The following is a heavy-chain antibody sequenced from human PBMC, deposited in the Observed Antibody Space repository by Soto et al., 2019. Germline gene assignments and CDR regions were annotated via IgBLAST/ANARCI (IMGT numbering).Heavy chain of an antibody. CDR2: INPGGGST. D-gene: IGHD5-18*01. V-gene: IGHV1-46*01. J-gene: IGHJ6*02. CDR1: GYTFTAYY. Sequence: ASVKVSCKASGYTFTAYYIHWVRRAPGQGLEWMGMINPGGGSTSYAQKFQGRVTMTRDTSTRTIYMELSSLRFDDTATYYCARRAYNYANMDVWGQGTTVTVSS. CDR3: ARRAYNYANMDV.